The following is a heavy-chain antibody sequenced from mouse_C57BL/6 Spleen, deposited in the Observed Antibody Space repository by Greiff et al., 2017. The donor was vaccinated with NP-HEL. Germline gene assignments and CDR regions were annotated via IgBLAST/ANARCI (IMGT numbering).Heavy chain of an antibody. CDR1: GYTFTDYN. CDR3: ASGPYYYGSSYNEDFDV. J-gene: IGHJ1*03. Sequence: EVMLVESGPELVKPGASVKMSCKASGYTFTDYNMHWVKQSHGKSLEWIGYINPNNGGTSYNQKFKGKATLTVNKSSSTAYMELRSLTSEDSAVYYCASGPYYYGSSYNEDFDVWGTGTTVTVSS. D-gene: IGHD1-1*01. CDR2: INPNNGGT. V-gene: IGHV1-22*01.